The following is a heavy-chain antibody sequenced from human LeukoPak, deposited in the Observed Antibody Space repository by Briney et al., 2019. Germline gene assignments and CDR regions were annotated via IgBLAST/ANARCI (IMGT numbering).Heavy chain of an antibody. CDR3: ARDHCISTSCYLQH. CDR1: GFTFSSYV. D-gene: IGHD2-2*01. J-gene: IGHJ1*01. Sequence: GGSLRLSCAASGFTFSSYVMHWVRQAPGKGLQWVAVIWYDGSNKYYADSVKGRFTISRDNSENTLFLQMNSLKAEDTAVYYCARDHCISTSCYLQHWGQGTLVTVSS. CDR2: IWYDGSNK. V-gene: IGHV3-33*01.